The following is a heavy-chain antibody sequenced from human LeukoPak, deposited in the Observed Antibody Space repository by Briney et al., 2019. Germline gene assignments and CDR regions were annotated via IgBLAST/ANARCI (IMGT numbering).Heavy chain of an antibody. CDR2: INHSGST. J-gene: IGHJ6*03. CDR3: ARTFLAAAGRRYYYYMDV. Sequence: SETLSLTCTVSGGSISSSSYYWGWIRQPPGKGLEWIGEINHSGSTNYNPSLKSRVTISVDTSKNQFSLKLSSVTAADTAVYYCARTFLAAAGRRYYYYMDVWGKGTTVTISS. D-gene: IGHD6-13*01. V-gene: IGHV4-39*07. CDR1: GGSISSSSYY.